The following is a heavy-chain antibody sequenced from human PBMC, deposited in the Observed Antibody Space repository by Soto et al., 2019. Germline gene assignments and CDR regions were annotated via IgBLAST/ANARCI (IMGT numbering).Heavy chain of an antibody. CDR2: ISYDGSNK. D-gene: IGHD6-13*01. J-gene: IGHJ6*02. V-gene: IGHV3-30-3*01. CDR1: GFTFSSYA. CDR3: ARRQIPPPTRGAANARGGMDV. Sequence: GGSLRLSCAASGFTFSSYAMHWVRQAPGKGLEWVAVISYDGSNKYYADSVKGRFTISRDNSKNTLYLQMNSLRAEDTAVYYCARRQIPPPTRGAANARGGMDVWGQGTTVTVSS.